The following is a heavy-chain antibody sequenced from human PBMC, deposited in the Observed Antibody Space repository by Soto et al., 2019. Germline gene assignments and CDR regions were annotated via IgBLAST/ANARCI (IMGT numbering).Heavy chain of an antibody. J-gene: IGHJ4*02. CDR3: AREMRDIVVVPLGY. CDR1: GGTFSSYT. Sequence: SVKVSCKASGGTFSSYTISWVRQAPGQGLEWMGRIIPILGIANYAQKFQGRVTITADKSTSTAYMELSSLRSEDTAVYYCAREMRDIVVVPLGYWGQGTLVTVSS. V-gene: IGHV1-69*04. CDR2: IIPILGIA. D-gene: IGHD2-2*01.